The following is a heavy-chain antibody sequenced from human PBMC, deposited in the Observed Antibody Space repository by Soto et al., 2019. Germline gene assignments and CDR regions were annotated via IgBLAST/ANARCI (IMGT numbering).Heavy chain of an antibody. V-gene: IGHV3-9*01. J-gene: IGHJ6*02. D-gene: IGHD5-18*01. CDR3: TKDIAHSYGHHYYYGMDV. Sequence: EVQLVESGGGLVQPGRSLRLSCAASGFTFDDYAMHWVRQAPGKGLEWVSGLSWNSGSIGYADSVKGRFTISRDNSKISLYLQMNSLRAEDTALYYCTKDIAHSYGHHYYYGMDVWGQGTTVTVSS. CDR1: GFTFDDYA. CDR2: LSWNSGSI.